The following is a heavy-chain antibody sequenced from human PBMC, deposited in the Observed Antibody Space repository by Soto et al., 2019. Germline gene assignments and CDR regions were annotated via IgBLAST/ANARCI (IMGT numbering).Heavy chain of an antibody. Sequence: PSETLSLTCTVSGVAIISSYCIWSRQSPCTGREWIGYIYYTGTTNYNPSLKRRVTISLDTAKNQFSLNVNSLTTADTAVYFCARGGNRYSNTASGVGGFDFWGQGTLVTVSS. CDR2: IYYTGTT. CDR1: GVAIISSY. CDR3: ARGGNRYSNTASGVGGFDF. V-gene: IGHV4-59*01. D-gene: IGHD5-12*01. J-gene: IGHJ4*02.